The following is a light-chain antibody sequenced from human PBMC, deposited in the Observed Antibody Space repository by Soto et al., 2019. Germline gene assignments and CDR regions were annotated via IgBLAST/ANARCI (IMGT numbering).Light chain of an antibody. V-gene: IGLV2-14*01. CDR2: EVS. Sequence: QSALTQPASVSGSPGQSITISCTGTSGDVGGYNYVSWYQQHPGKAPKLMIYEVSNRPSGVSNRFSGSKSGNTASLTISGLQAEDEADYYCSSYTSSSPRVFGTGTKVTVL. CDR1: SGDVGGYNY. J-gene: IGLJ1*01. CDR3: SSYTSSSPRV.